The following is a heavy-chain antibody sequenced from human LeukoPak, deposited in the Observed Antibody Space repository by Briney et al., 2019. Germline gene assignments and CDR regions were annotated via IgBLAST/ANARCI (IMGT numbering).Heavy chain of an antibody. CDR2: ISGSGGST. Sequence: PGGSLRLSCAASGFTFSSYAMSWVRQAPGKGLEWVSVISGSGGSTYYADSVKGRFTISRDKSKNTLYLHMNSLRAEDTAVYYCAKVTIFSLIDAFDIWGQGTMVTVSS. D-gene: IGHD3-9*01. CDR1: GFTFSSYA. V-gene: IGHV3-23*01. J-gene: IGHJ3*02. CDR3: AKVTIFSLIDAFDI.